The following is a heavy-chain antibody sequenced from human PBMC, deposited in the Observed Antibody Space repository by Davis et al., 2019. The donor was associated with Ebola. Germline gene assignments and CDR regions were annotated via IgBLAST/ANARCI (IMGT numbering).Heavy chain of an antibody. CDR3: ARLTSLGYSSHLSFDW. Sequence: GESLKISCKASGYTFTDYWIGWVRQMPGKGLEWMGLMHPRNSDTRYSPSFLGQVTISADKSTSTTYLQWSSLKDSDTAKYFCARLTSLGYSSHLSFDWWGQGTLVTVSS. D-gene: IGHD6-19*01. CDR2: MHPRNSDT. CDR1: GYTFTDYW. J-gene: IGHJ4*02. V-gene: IGHV5-51*01.